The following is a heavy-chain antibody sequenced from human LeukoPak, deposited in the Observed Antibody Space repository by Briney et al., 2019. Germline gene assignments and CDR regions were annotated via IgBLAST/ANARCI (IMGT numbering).Heavy chain of an antibody. CDR1: GFTFSSYS. J-gene: IGHJ4*02. CDR3: ARDADGYYDSSGYPRRGGFDY. Sequence: GGSLRLSCAASGFTFSSYSMNWVRQAPGKGLEWVSSISSSSSYIYYADSVKGRFTISRDNAKNSLYLQMNSLRAEDTAVYYCARDADGYYDSSGYPRRGGFDYWGQGTLVTVSS. V-gene: IGHV3-21*01. CDR2: ISSSSSYI. D-gene: IGHD3-22*01.